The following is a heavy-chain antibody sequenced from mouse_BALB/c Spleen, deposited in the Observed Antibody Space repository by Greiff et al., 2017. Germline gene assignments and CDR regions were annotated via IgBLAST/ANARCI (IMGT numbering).Heavy chain of an antibody. D-gene: IGHD2-3*01. CDR2: ISDGGSYT. Sequence: EVNLVESGGGLVKPGGSLKLSCAASGFTFSDYYMYWVRQTPEKRLEWVATISDGGSYTYYPDSVKGRFTISRDNAKNNLYLQMSSLKSEDTAMYYCARDPADGYYPAVWGAGTTVTVSS. CDR1: GFTFSDYY. CDR3: ARDPADGYYPAV. V-gene: IGHV5-4*02. J-gene: IGHJ1*01.